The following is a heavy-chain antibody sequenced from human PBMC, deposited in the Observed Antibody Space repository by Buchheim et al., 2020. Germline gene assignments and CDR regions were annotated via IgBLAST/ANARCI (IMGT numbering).Heavy chain of an antibody. D-gene: IGHD4-17*01. CDR1: GGSISTYY. CDR3: ARDRLRNWFDS. J-gene: IGHJ5*01. CDR2: VYYSGNT. Sequence: QVQLQESGPGLVKPSETLSLTCTVSGGSISTYYWNWIRQSPGKELEWIGYVYYSGNTNYNPSLKSRVTMPVDTSKNQFSLQLRSVTAADTAVYYCARDRLRNWFDSWGQGTL. V-gene: IGHV4-59*12.